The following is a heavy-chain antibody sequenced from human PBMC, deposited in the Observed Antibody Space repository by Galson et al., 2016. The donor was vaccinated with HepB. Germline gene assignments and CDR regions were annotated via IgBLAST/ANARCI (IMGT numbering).Heavy chain of an antibody. Sequence: SVKVSCKASGGTFSTYAISWVRLAPGQGLEWMGGIMPIFRTTNYAQKFQGRVTITADESTSTAYMELSSLRSEDTAVYYCAGRHSGYTGGYDYWGQGTLVTVSS. CDR3: AGRHSGYTGGYDY. J-gene: IGHJ4*02. V-gene: IGHV1-69*13. D-gene: IGHD5-12*01. CDR2: IMPIFRTT. CDR1: GGTFSTYA.